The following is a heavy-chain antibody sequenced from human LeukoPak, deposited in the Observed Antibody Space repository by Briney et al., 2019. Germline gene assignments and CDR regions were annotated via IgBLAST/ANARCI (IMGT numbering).Heavy chain of an antibody. V-gene: IGHV4-39*01. CDR1: GGSISSSSYY. D-gene: IGHD2-2*01. J-gene: IGHJ3*02. Sequence: PSETLSLTCTVSGGSISSSSYYWGWIPQPPAKGLEWIGSLYYSGSTYYNPSLKSRVTISVDTSKNQFSLKLSSVTAADTAVYYCARPGGYCSSVSCPGGAFDIWGQGTMVTVSS. CDR3: ARPGGYCSSVSCPGGAFDI. CDR2: LYYSGST.